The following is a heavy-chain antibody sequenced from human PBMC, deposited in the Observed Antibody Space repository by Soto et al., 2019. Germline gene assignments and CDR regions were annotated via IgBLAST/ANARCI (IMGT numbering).Heavy chain of an antibody. Sequence: QLQLQESGPGLVKPSETLSLTCTVSGGSISSSSYYWGWIRQPPGKGLEWIGSIYYSGSTYYNPTLKSRVTTSVDTSKNQFSLKLSSGTAADTAVYYCVLDMYYFDSWGQGIMVTVSS. CDR3: VLDMYYFDS. J-gene: IGHJ4*02. CDR2: IYYSGST. CDR1: GGSISSSSYY. V-gene: IGHV4-39*01. D-gene: IGHD2-2*03.